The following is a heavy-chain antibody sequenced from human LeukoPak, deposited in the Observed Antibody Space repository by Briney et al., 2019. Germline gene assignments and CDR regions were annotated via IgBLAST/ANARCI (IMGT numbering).Heavy chain of an antibody. J-gene: IGHJ4*02. Sequence: PGGSLRLSCAASGFTFSSYSMNWVRQAPGKGLEWVSSISSSSSYIYYADSVKGRFTISRDNAKNSLYLQMNSLRAEDTAVYYCARDPSSVEMATPYFDYWGQGTLVTVSS. CDR1: GFTFSSYS. V-gene: IGHV3-21*01. D-gene: IGHD5-24*01. CDR2: ISSSSSYI. CDR3: ARDPSSVEMATPYFDY.